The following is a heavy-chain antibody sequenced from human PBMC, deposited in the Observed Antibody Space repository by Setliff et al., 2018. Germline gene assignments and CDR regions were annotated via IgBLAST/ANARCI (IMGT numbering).Heavy chain of an antibody. J-gene: IGHJ5*02. V-gene: IGHV1-46*01. CDR1: GYTFTSYY. CDR2: INPSGGST. Sequence: ASVKVSCKASGYTFTSYYMHWVRRAPGQGLEWMGIINPSGGSTSYAQKFQGRVTMTRDTSTSTVYMELSSLRSEDTAVYYCSRGRRGNYDFWGGYSNWFDPWRQGTLVTVSS. D-gene: IGHD3-3*01. CDR3: SRGRRGNYDFWGGYSNWFDP.